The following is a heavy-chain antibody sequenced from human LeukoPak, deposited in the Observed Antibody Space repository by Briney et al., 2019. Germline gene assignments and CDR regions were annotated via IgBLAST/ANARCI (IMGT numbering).Heavy chain of an antibody. V-gene: IGHV5-10-1*01. CDR3: ARHRPTSITMVRGVMGNWFDP. CDR2: IDPSDSYT. D-gene: IGHD3-10*01. CDR1: GYSFTSYW. J-gene: IGHJ5*02. Sequence: GESLKISCKGSGYSFTSYWISWVRQMPGEGLGWMGRIDPSDSYTNYSPSFQGHVTISADKSISTAYLQWSSLKASDTAMYYCARHRPTSITMVRGVMGNWFDPWGQGTLVTVSS.